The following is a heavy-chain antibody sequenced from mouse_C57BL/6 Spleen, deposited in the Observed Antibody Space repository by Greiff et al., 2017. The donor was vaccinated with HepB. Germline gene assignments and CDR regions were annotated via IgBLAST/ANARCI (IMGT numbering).Heavy chain of an antibody. V-gene: IGHV3-1*01. Sequence: EVQLQESGPGMVKPSQSLSLTCTVTGYSITSGYDWHWIRHFPGNKLEWMGYISYSGSTNYNPSLKSRISITHDTSKNHFFLKLNSVTTEDTATYYCARSNYGNYWYFDVWGTGTTVTVSS. CDR3: ARSNYGNYWYFDV. CDR2: ISYSGST. D-gene: IGHD2-1*01. CDR1: GYSITSGYD. J-gene: IGHJ1*03.